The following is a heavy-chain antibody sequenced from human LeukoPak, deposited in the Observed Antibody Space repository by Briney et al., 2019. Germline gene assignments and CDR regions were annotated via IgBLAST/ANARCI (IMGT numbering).Heavy chain of an antibody. D-gene: IGHD1-14*01. V-gene: IGHV4-39*01. CDR1: GFTFSSYW. CDR3: AAGNLSFDF. Sequence: SGGSLRLSCAASGFTFSSYWMSWIRQPPGKGLEWIGSIYYSGSTYYNPSLKSRVTISVDTSKNQFSLKLSSVTAADTAVYYCAAGNLSFDFWGQGTLVTVSS. J-gene: IGHJ4*02. CDR2: IYYSGST.